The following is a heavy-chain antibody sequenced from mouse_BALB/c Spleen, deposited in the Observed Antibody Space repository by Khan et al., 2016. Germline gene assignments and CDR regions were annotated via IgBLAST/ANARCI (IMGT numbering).Heavy chain of an antibody. J-gene: IGHJ3*01. CDR2: INPGSGST. CDR1: GYAFTNVL. CDR3: ASKYGRSNVGFAY. V-gene: IGHV1-54*01. D-gene: IGHD1-1*01. Sequence: QVQLQQSGADLVRPGTSVKVSCKASGYAFTNVLIDWIKQRPGQGLDWIGVINPGSGSTNYNEKFKGKATLTADKSSSTAYMQLSSLTSDDSAVSFCASKYGRSNVGFAYWGQGTLVTVYA.